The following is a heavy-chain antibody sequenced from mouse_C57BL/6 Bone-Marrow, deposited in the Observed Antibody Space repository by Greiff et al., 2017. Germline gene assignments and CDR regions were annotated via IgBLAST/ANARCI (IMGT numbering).Heavy chain of an antibody. V-gene: IGHV1-67*01. CDR2: ISTYYGDA. J-gene: IGHJ1*03. CDR3: ASPYDGSSNGYWYFDV. D-gene: IGHD1-1*01. Sequence: QVQLQQSGPELVRPGVSVKISCKGSGYTFTDYAMHWVKQSHAKSLEWIGVISTYYGDASYNQKFKDKATMTVDKSSSTAYMELARLPSDDSAVYYWASPYDGSSNGYWYFDVWGTGTTVTVSS. CDR1: GYTFTDYA.